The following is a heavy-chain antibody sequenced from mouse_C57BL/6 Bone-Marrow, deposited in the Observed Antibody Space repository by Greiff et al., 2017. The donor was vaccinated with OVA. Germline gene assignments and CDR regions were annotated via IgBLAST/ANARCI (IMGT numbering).Heavy chain of an antibody. Sequence: VHVKQSGAELVRPGASVKLSCTASGFNIKDYYMHWVKQRPEQGLEWIGRIDPEDGDTEYAPKFQGKATMTADTSSNTAYLQLSSLTSEDTAVYYCTFYYGSSYHYAMDYWGQGTSVTVSS. CDR2: IDPEDGDT. D-gene: IGHD1-1*01. CDR1: GFNIKDYY. J-gene: IGHJ4*01. V-gene: IGHV14-1*01. CDR3: TFYYGSSYHYAMDY.